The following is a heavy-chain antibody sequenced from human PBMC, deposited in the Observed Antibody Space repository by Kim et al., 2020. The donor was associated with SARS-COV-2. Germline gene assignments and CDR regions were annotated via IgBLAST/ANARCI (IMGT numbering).Heavy chain of an antibody. CDR3: AKDSGRITMIVVVITGIDY. J-gene: IGHJ4*02. V-gene: IGHV3-30*02. D-gene: IGHD3-22*01. Sequence: KGRVTISRDNSKNTLYLQMNSLGAEDTAVYYCAKDSGRITMIVVVITGIDYWGQGTLVTVSS.